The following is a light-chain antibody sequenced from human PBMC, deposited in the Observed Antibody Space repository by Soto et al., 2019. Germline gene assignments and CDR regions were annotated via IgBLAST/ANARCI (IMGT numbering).Light chain of an antibody. CDR3: CSYTSTSTV. CDR1: SRDVGGYDS. CDR2: DVS. Sequence: QSALTQPASVSGSPGQSITISCTGTSRDVGGYDSVSWYQQHPGKAPKLMVYDVSNRPTGVSNRFSGSKSGNTASLTISGLQTEDEAHYYCCSYTSTSTVFGGGTKLTVL. J-gene: IGLJ2*01. V-gene: IGLV2-14*03.